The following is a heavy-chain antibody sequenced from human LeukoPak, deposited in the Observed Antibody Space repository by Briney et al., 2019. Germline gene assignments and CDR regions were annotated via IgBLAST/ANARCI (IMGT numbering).Heavy chain of an antibody. V-gene: IGHV3-74*01. D-gene: IGHD6-6*01. CDR2: INSDESST. J-gene: IGHJ4*02. CDR1: GFTFSSHW. CDR3: ARAGIAGRPPDY. Sequence: GGSLRLSCAASGFTFSSHWMHWVRHAPGKGLVWVSRINSDESSTSYADSVKGRFTISRDNAKNTLHLQMNSLRAEDTAVYYCARAGIAGRPPDYWGQGTLVTVSS.